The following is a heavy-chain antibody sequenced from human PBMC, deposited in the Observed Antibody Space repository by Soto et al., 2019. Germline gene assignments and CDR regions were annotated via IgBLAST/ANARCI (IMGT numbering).Heavy chain of an antibody. J-gene: IGHJ5*01. V-gene: IGHV1-18*04. CDR2: ISGSNGAT. Sequence: QVQLVQSGAEVKKPGASVKVSCKFSGYNFINYGMTWVRQAPGQGLEWMGWISGSNGATKYAQRFQARVTLTTDTSTNTAYMELRSLRLVDTAVYYCARDSKWLIINGNWFDSWGQGTLVTVSS. CDR3: ARDSKWLIINGNWFDS. D-gene: IGHD5-12*01. CDR1: GYNFINYG.